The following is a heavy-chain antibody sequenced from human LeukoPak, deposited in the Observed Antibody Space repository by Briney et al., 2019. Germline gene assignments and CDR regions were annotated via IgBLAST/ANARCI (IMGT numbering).Heavy chain of an antibody. CDR3: ATDFLGFDP. Sequence: ASVKVSCNVSGSTLTELSMHWVRQAPGEGLEWMGGFDPEDGEAIYAQKFQGRVTMTEDTSTDTVYMELSSLRSEDTAVYYCATDFLGFDPWGQGTLVTVSS. CDR1: GSTLTELS. CDR2: FDPEDGEA. D-gene: IGHD2/OR15-2a*01. V-gene: IGHV1-24*01. J-gene: IGHJ5*02.